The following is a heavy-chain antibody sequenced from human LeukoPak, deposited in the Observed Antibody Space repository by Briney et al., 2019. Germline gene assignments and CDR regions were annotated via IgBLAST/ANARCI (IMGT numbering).Heavy chain of an antibody. J-gene: IGHJ4*02. CDR3: ARQGGSGSYYPIIYDY. V-gene: IGHV4-59*08. Sequence: SETLSLTCTVSGGSISSYYRSWIRQPPGKGLEWIGYIYYSGSTNYNPSLKSRVTISVDTSKNQFSLKLSSVTAADTAVYYCARQGGSGSYYPIIYDYWGQGTLVTVSS. CDR2: IYYSGST. CDR1: GGSISSYY. D-gene: IGHD3-10*01.